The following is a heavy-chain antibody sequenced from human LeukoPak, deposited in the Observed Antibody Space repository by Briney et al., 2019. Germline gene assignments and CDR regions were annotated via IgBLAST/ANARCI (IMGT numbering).Heavy chain of an antibody. CDR1: GFTFSNYA. D-gene: IGHD3-16*02. J-gene: IGHJ6*02. CDR2: ISSNGGST. V-gene: IGHV3-64*02. CDR3: AREEHDYVWGSYRYYYYYGIDV. Sequence: GGSLRLSCAASGFTFSNYAMHWVRQAPGEGLEYVSAISSNGGSTYYADSVKGRFTISRDNSKDTLYLQMDSLRAEDTALYYCAREEHDYVWGSYRYYYYYGIDVWGQGTTVTVSS.